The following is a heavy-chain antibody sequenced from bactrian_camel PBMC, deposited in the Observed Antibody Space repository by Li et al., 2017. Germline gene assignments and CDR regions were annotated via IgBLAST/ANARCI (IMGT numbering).Heavy chain of an antibody. V-gene: IGHV3S31*01. CDR3: ARRSGGYCYSWFSSWTYGGSD. Sequence: VQLVESGGGLVQPGGSLRLSCAASGFTFSSYTMGWVRQAPGKGLGWISSINSGGGSTYYADSVKGRFTISTDNAKDTLYLQMNGLKPEDTAMYYCARRSGGYCYSWFSSWTYGGSDWGQGTQVTVS. J-gene: IGHJ4*01. D-gene: IGHD2*01. CDR1: GFTFSSYT. CDR2: INSGGGST.